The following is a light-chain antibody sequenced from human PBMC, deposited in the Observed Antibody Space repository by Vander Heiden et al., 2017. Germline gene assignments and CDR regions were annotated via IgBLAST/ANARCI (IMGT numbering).Light chain of an antibody. CDR3: WQALQTPRT. CDR1: QSLLHSNGYNY. CDR2: LVS. Sequence: DIEMTQSPLSLPVTPGEPASISCRSSQSLLHSNGYNYLDWYLQKPGQSPQLLIYLVSNRASAVPDRFSGSGSGRDFTLKISRVEAEDVGVYYCWQALQTPRTFGQGTKVEIK. V-gene: IGKV2-28*01. J-gene: IGKJ1*01.